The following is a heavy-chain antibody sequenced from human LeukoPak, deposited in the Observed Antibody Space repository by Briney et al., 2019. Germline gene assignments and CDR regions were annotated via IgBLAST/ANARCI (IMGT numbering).Heavy chain of an antibody. Sequence: PGGSLRLSCAASGFTFSSYAMHWVRQAPGKGLEWVAVISYDGSNKYYADSVKGRFTISRDNSKNTLYLQMNSLRVEDTAVYYCAKHPSGDYYDHFDYWGQGTLVTVSS. CDR2: ISYDGSNK. CDR3: AKHPSGDYYDHFDY. J-gene: IGHJ4*02. D-gene: IGHD3-22*01. V-gene: IGHV3-30*04. CDR1: GFTFSSYA.